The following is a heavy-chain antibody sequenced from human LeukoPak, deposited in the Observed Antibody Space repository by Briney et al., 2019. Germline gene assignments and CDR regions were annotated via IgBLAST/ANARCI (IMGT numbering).Heavy chain of an antibody. D-gene: IGHD6-13*01. V-gene: IGHV4-59*12. Sequence: SETLSLTCTVSGGSISSYYWSWIRQPPGKGLEWIGYIYYSGSTNYNPSLKSRVTISVDTSKNQFSLKLSSVTAADTAVYYCARDILYSSSWYIRGWFDPWGQGTLVTVSS. CDR2: IYYSGST. CDR1: GGSISSYY. J-gene: IGHJ5*02. CDR3: ARDILYSSSWYIRGWFDP.